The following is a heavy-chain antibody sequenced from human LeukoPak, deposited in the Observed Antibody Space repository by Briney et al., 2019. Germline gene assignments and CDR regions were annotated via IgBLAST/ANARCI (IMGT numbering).Heavy chain of an antibody. V-gene: IGHV1-2*02. CDR1: GYTFTGYY. CDR2: IIPNSGGT. J-gene: IGHJ5*02. Sequence: GASVKVSCKASGYTFTGYYMHWVRQAPGQGLEWMGWIIPNSGGTNYAQKFQGRVTMTRDTSISTAYMELSRLRSEDTAVYYCAREGAAGNWFDPWGQGTLVTVSS. CDR3: AREGAAGNWFDP. D-gene: IGHD3-16*01.